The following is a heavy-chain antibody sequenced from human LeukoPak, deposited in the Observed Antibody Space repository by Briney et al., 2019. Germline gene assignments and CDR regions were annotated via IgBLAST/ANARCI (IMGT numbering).Heavy chain of an antibody. D-gene: IGHD1-14*01. V-gene: IGHV4-31*03. CDR1: GGSISSGGYS. Sequence: SQTLSLTCTVTGGSISSGGYSWNWFRQHPGKGLEWIGYIYHSGNTFYNSSLKSRVSIAVDTSRNQFSLKLTSVTAADTAVYYCARVRKNFADAFDIWGQGTMVTVSS. J-gene: IGHJ3*02. CDR2: IYHSGNT. CDR3: ARVRKNFADAFDI.